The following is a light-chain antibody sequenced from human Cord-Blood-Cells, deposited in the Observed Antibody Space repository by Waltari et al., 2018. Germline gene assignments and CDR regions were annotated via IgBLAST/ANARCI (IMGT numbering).Light chain of an antibody. CDR1: QIVSSN. J-gene: IGKJ4*01. CDR2: GAS. Sequence: ERVITQSPATLSLSPGERATLSCRASQIVSSNLAWYQKTPGQAPGLLIYGASTRATGIPARFSGSGSGTEFTLTISSLQSEDFAVYYCQQYNNWPPLTFGGGTKVEIK. CDR3: QQYNNWPPLT. V-gene: IGKV3-15*01.